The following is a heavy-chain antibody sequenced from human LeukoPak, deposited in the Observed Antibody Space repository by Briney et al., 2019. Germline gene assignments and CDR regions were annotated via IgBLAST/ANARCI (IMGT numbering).Heavy chain of an antibody. V-gene: IGHV3-48*03. CDR3: ARRLAY. CDR2: ISSSGSII. Sequence: GGSLRLSCAVSGFTFSSYEMNWVRQAPGKGLEWVSYISSSGSIIYYADSVKGRFTISRDNAKNSLYLQMNGLRAEDTAVYYCARRLAYWGQGTLVTVSS. J-gene: IGHJ4*02. CDR1: GFTFSSYE.